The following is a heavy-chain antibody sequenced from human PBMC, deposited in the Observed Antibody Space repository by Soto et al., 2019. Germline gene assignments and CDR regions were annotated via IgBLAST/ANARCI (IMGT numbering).Heavy chain of an antibody. CDR2: ISGSGGST. J-gene: IGHJ4*02. V-gene: IGHV3-23*01. CDR1: GFTFSSYA. D-gene: IGHD1-26*01. CDR3: ARRGSGSYYDY. Sequence: EVQLLESGGGLVQPGGSLRLSCAASGFTFSSYAMSWVRQAPVKGLEWVSAISGSGGSTYYADSVKGRFTISRDNSKNTLYLQMNSLRAEDKAVYYCARRGSGSYYDYWGQGTLVTVSS.